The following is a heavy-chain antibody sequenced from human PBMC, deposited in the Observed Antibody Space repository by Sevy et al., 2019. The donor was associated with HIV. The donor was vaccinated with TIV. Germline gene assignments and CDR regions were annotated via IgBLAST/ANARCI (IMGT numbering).Heavy chain of an antibody. CDR2: ISSGSSTI. V-gene: IGHV3-48*01. D-gene: IGHD5-18*01. CDR3: ARGSDGYSYGLLDY. Sequence: GGSLRLSCAASGFTFSSYSMNWVRQAPGKGLEWVSYISSGSSTIYYADSVKGRFTISRDNAKNSLYLQMNSVRAEDTAVYYCARGSDGYSYGLLDYWGQGTLVTVSS. CDR1: GFTFSSYS. J-gene: IGHJ4*02.